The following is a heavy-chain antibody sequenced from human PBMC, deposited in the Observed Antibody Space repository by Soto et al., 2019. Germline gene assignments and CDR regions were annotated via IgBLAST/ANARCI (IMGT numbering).Heavy chain of an antibody. CDR3: AKGPGRAVAALEPINDY. Sequence: PGGSLRLSCAASGFTFSSYAMSWVRQAPGKGLEWVSAISGSGGSTYYADSVKGRFTISRDNSKNTLYLQMNSLRAEDTAVYYCAKGPGRAVAALEPINDYWGKETLVTVSS. V-gene: IGHV3-23*01. J-gene: IGHJ4*02. CDR1: GFTFSSYA. CDR2: ISGSGGST. D-gene: IGHD6-19*01.